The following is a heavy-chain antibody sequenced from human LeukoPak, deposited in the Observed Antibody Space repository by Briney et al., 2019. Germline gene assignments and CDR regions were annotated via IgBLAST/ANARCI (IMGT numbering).Heavy chain of an antibody. J-gene: IGHJ4*02. Sequence: GGSLRLSCAASGLTFSDSTIHWVRQASGRGLDWVGRIRGKASNYATTHAASVKGRFTISRGDSKNTAYLQMNSLKTEDTAVYYCTTLLGSSDYWGQGSLVTVSS. CDR2: IRGKASNYAT. CDR1: GLTFSDST. CDR3: TTLLGSSDY. V-gene: IGHV3-73*01. D-gene: IGHD2-8*02.